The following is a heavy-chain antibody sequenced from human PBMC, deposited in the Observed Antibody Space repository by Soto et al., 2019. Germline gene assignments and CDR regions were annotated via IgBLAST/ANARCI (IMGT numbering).Heavy chain of an antibody. Sequence: SETLSLTCTVSGGSISCGDYYWSWIRQSPGTGLEWIGYIFYTGSTYYNPSLRSRLAISVDTSKNQFSLKLSSVTAADAAVYYCAREPLKWYGMDVWGQGTTVTVSS. J-gene: IGHJ6*02. V-gene: IGHV4-30-4*01. CDR1: GGSISCGDYY. CDR2: IFYTGST. D-gene: IGHD1-26*01. CDR3: AREPLKWYGMDV.